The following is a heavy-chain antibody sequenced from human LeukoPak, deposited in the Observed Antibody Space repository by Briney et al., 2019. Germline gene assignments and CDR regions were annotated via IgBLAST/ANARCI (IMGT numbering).Heavy chain of an antibody. Sequence: GESLKISCKVSGYSFTSYCIGWVRPMPGKGLEWMGIIYPGDSGPTYSPSFQGQVTISVDKSINTAYLQWSSLQASDTAMYYCGMSGDRVPLQDDVFDVWGQGTMVTVST. J-gene: IGHJ3*01. CDR1: GYSFTSYC. D-gene: IGHD1-26*01. V-gene: IGHV5-51*01. CDR3: GMSGDRVPLQDDVFDV. CDR2: IYPGDSGP.